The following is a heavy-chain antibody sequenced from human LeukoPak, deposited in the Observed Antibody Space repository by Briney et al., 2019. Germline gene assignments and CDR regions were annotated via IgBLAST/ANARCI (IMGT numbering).Heavy chain of an antibody. J-gene: IGHJ4*02. CDR3: ARAGTAGSVDY. CDR2: INPDGSEK. V-gene: IGHV3-7*01. Sequence: PGGSLRLSCAPSGFSFRNYWMSWVRQAPGKGLEWVANINPDGSEKYYVDSVKGRFTISRDNAKNSLCLQMDSLRAEDTAVYYCARAGTAGSVDYWGQGTLVTVSS. D-gene: IGHD6-13*01. CDR1: GFSFRNYW.